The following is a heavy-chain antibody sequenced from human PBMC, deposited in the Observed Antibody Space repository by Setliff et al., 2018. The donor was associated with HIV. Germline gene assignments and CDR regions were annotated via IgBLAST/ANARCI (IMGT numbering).Heavy chain of an antibody. Sequence: ASVKVSCKASGYTLSSHYTHWVRQAPGHRPEWVGRINPQTGGTNFAQKFQGRITMTSDTSVNTVFIELSRLKSDDTALYYCARDLRNSNTLFGVLNFVFDLWGQGTLVTVSS. CDR2: INPQTGGT. CDR1: GYTLSSHY. CDR3: ARDLRNSNTLFGVLNFVFDL. D-gene: IGHD3-3*01. J-gene: IGHJ4*02. V-gene: IGHV1-2*06.